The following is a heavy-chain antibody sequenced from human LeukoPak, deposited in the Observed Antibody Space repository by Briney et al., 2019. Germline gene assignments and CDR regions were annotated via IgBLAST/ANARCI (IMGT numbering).Heavy chain of an antibody. D-gene: IGHD3-3*01. V-gene: IGHV1-18*01. CDR1: GYTFTSYG. Sequence: ASVKVSCKASGYTFTSYGISWVRQAPGQGLEWMGWISAYNGNTNYAQKLQGRVTMTTDTSTSTAYMELRSLRSDDTAVYYCARAYDFWSDFEPNPDDYWGQGTLVTVSS. CDR3: ARAYDFWSDFEPNPDDY. CDR2: ISAYNGNT. J-gene: IGHJ4*02.